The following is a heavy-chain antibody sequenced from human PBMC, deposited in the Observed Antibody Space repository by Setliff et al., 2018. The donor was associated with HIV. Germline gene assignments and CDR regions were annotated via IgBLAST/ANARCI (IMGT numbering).Heavy chain of an antibody. V-gene: IGHV4-39*01. CDR1: GGPFSSSSYY. CDR2: LRPSGNT. CDR3: ARFVLAWFDFSTGAVEVTDPYAFDF. Sequence: SETLSLTCTVSGGPFSSSSYYWGWIRQPPGKGLEWIGSLRPSGNTYYNPSLKSRVTISVDTSKNQFSLKLSSVTAADTAVYHCARFVLAWFDFSTGAVEVTDPYAFDFWGQGILVTAPQ. J-gene: IGHJ4*02. D-gene: IGHD2-21*02.